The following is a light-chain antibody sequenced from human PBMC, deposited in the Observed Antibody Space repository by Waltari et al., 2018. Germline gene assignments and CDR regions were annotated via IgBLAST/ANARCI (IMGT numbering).Light chain of an antibody. CDR2: VNSDVSQ. V-gene: IGLV4-69*01. CDR3: RTWGAGIRV. Sequence: QLVLTQSPSPSASLGASAKLPCSLISGHTSYAIACHQQQPEKGPRYVMKVNSDVSQHQTDELPARFSGSSSGAGRYLIISSRRADDEADYRCRTWGAGIRVFGGGTTLTVL. CDR1: SGHTSYA. J-gene: IGLJ3*02.